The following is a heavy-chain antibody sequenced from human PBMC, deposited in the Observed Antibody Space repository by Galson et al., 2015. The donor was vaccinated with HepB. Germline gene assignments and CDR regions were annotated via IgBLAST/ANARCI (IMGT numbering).Heavy chain of an antibody. Sequence: SVKVSCKASGYTFTNYFIHWVRQAPGQGLEWLGVINPSGGSTMFAQKFQGRVTMTRDTSTNTVYLEMSTLTSEDTALYHCARGLGACTGGVCQTNNHYYYMDVWGKGTAVTVSS. CDR1: GYTFTNYF. J-gene: IGHJ6*03. CDR2: INPSGGST. D-gene: IGHD2-8*02. CDR3: ARGLGACTGGVCQTNNHYYYMDV. V-gene: IGHV1-46*03.